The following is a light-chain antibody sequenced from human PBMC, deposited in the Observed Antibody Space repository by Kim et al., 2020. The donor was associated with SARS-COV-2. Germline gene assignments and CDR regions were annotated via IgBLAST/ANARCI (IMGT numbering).Light chain of an antibody. Sequence: SPGERATLSCRAGQSVSSNLAWYQQKPGQGPRRLIYGASTRATGIPARFSGSGSGTEFTLTIRSLQSEDFAVYYCQKYNNWPPLTFGGGTKVDIK. J-gene: IGKJ4*01. CDR1: QSVSSN. CDR3: QKYNNWPPLT. CDR2: GAS. V-gene: IGKV3-15*01.